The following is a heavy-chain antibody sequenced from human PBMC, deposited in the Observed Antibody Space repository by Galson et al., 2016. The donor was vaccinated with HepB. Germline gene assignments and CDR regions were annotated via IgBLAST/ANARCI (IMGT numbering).Heavy chain of an antibody. D-gene: IGHD1-26*01. J-gene: IGHJ6*04. CDR2: ISRSGDST. Sequence: SLRLSCAASGFTFSNNWMNWVRQAPGKGLEVVSSISRSGDSTDYADSVKGRFTISRDNSKNTLSLQMNSLTADDTAIYYCVQGSTAPAVWGKGTTVTVSS. V-gene: IGHV3-23*01. CDR1: GFTFSNNW. CDR3: VQGSTAPAV.